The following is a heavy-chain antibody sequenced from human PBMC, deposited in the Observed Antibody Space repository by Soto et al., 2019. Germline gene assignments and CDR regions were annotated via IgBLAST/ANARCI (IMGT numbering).Heavy chain of an antibody. D-gene: IGHD6-19*01. J-gene: IGHJ4*02. CDR3: AIVRGWYDY. CDR2: IDAGNGKT. V-gene: IGHV1-3*01. Sequence: QVQLVQSGAEVKKPGASVKVSCKASGYIFNRYVMHWVRQAPGQRPEWMGWIDAGNGKTKYSEKFQGRVNITRDTYASTAYIDLTTLRSEDTAVYYCAIVRGWYDYWGQGTQVIVSS. CDR1: GYIFNRYV.